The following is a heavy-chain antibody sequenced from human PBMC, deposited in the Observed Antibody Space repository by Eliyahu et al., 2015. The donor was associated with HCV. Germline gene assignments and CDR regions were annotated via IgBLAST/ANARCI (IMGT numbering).Heavy chain of an antibody. J-gene: IGHJ6*02. CDR3: ARSGSSLYYYYGMDV. Sequence: QVQLQQWGAGLLKPSETLSLTCXVYGGSFSGYYWSXIRQPPGKGLEWIGEINHSGSTNYNPSLKSRVTISVDTSKNQFSLKLSSVTAADTAVYYCARSGSSLYYYYGMDVWGQGTTVTVSS. D-gene: IGHD1-26*01. CDR2: INHSGST. V-gene: IGHV4-34*01. CDR1: GGSFSGYY.